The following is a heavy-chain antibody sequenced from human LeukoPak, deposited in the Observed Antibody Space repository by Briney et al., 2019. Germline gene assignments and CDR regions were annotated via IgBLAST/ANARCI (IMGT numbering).Heavy chain of an antibody. J-gene: IGHJ4*02. V-gene: IGHV1-46*01. D-gene: IGHD2-2*01. CDR3: ARDTVVLPAAIFDY. CDR1: GYTFTSYY. CDR2: INPSGGST. Sequence: ASVKVSCKASGYTFTSYYIHWVRQAPGQGLEWMGIINPSGGSTSYAQKFQGRVTMTRDTSTSTAYMELRSLRSDDTAVYYCARDTVVLPAAIFDYWGQGTLVTVSS.